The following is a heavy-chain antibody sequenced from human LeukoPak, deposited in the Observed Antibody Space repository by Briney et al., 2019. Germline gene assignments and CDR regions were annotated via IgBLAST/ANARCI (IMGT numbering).Heavy chain of an antibody. Sequence: SETLSLTCTVSGGSIISYYWSWIRQPPGKELEWIGYVYYSGSTNYNPSLKSRVTISVDTSKNHFSLTLSSVTAADTAVYYCARPSRTGSGWDAFDIWGQGTMVTVSS. V-gene: IGHV4-59*08. CDR3: ARPSRTGSGWDAFDI. CDR1: GGSIISYY. J-gene: IGHJ3*02. CDR2: VYYSGST. D-gene: IGHD3-22*01.